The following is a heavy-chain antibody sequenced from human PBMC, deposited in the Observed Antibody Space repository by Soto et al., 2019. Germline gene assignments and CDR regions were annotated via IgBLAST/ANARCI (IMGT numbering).Heavy chain of an antibody. CDR3: AREWEPDAFDI. Sequence: LSLTCTVSGGSISSGGYYWSWIRQHPGKGLEWVSYISSTSSTIYYADSVKGRFTISRDNAKNSLYLQMNGLRAEDTAVYYCAREWEPDAFDIWGQGTMVTVSS. D-gene: IGHD1-26*01. CDR1: GGSISSGGYY. J-gene: IGHJ3*02. V-gene: IGHV3-11*04. CDR2: ISSTSSTI.